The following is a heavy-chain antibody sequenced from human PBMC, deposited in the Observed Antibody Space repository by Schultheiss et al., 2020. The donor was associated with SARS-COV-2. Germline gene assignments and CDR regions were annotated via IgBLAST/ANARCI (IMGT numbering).Heavy chain of an antibody. CDR3: ARDVCSSTSCYGGFPNYYYMDV. J-gene: IGHJ6*03. CDR1: GYTFTSYG. CDR2: INPNSGGT. V-gene: IGHV1-2*06. D-gene: IGHD2-2*01. Sequence: ASVKVSCKASGYTFTSYGISWVRQAPGQGLEWMGRINPNSGGTNYAQKFQGRVTMTRDTSISTAYMELSRLRSDDTAVYYCARDVCSSTSCYGGFPNYYYMDVWGKGTTVTVSS.